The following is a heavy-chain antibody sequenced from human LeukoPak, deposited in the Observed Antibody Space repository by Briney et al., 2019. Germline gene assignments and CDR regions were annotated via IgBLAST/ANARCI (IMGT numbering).Heavy chain of an antibody. CDR3: ARRAGAYSHPYDY. Sequence: RGSLRLSCTVSGFTVSSNSMSWVRQAPGKGLEWVSFIYSGTIHYSDSVKGRFTISRDNSKNTLYLQMNSLRAEDTAVYYCARRAGAYSHPYDYWGQGTLVTVSS. D-gene: IGHD4/OR15-4a*01. CDR1: GFTVSSNS. J-gene: IGHJ4*02. CDR2: IYSGTI. V-gene: IGHV3-53*01.